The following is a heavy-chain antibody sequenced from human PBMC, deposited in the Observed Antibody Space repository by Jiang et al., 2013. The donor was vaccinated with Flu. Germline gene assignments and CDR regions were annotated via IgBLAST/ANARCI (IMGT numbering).Heavy chain of an antibody. V-gene: IGHV4-4*02. CDR2: IFHSGKT. Sequence: PGLVNPSGTLSLMCTVSGDSMDDKWWGWVRQPPGKGLEWIGEIFHSGKTNYNPSLESRVAISIDKSKNHFSLTLNSVTAADTAIYYCAKAGYFSLDVWGQGTTVTVSS. CDR3: AKAGYFSLDV. J-gene: IGHJ6*02. D-gene: IGHD2-15*01. CDR1: GDSMDDKW.